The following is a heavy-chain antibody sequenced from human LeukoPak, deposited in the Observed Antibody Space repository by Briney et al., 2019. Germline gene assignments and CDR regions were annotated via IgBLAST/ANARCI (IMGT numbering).Heavy chain of an antibody. V-gene: IGHV3-15*01. Sequence: GGSLRLSCAASGFTFSNAWMSWVRQAPVKGLEWVGRIKSKTDGGTTDYAAPVKGRFTISRDDSKNTLYLQMNSLKTEDTAVYYCTPSYYYDSSGLEPHDAFDIWGQGTMVTVSS. CDR1: GFTFSNAW. J-gene: IGHJ3*02. D-gene: IGHD3-22*01. CDR2: IKSKTDGGTT. CDR3: TPSYYYDSSGLEPHDAFDI.